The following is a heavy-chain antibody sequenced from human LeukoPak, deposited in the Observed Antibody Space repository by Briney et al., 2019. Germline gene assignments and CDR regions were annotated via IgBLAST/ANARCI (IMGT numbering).Heavy chain of an antibody. CDR3: AKDLRGITMIVVVIAFDY. J-gene: IGHJ4*02. V-gene: IGHV3-23*01. CDR2: ISGSGGST. Sequence: GGSLRLSCAASGSTFSSYAMSWVRQAPGKGLEWVSAISGSGGSTYYADSVKGRFTISRDNSKNTLYLQMNSLRAEDTAVYYCAKDLRGITMIVVVIAFDYWGQGTLVTVSS. CDR1: GSTFSSYA. D-gene: IGHD3-22*01.